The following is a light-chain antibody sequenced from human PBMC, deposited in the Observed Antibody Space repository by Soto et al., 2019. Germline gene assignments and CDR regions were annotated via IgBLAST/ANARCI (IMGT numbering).Light chain of an antibody. V-gene: IGLV4-69*01. J-gene: IGLJ2*01. CDR2: LNSDGSH. CDR1: SGHSSYA. CDR3: QTWGTAIHAV. Sequence: QPVLTQSPSASASLGASVKLTCTLSSGHSSYAIAWHQQQPEKGPRYLMTLNSDGSHRKGDGIPDRFSGSSSGAERYLTISSLQSDDEADYYCQTWGTAIHAVFGGGTKLTVL.